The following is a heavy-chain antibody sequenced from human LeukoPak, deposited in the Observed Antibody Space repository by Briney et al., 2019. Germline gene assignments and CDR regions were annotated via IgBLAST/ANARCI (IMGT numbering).Heavy chain of an antibody. CDR2: VNYRGTP. D-gene: IGHD3-10*01. V-gene: IGHV4-39*07. Sequence: SETLSLTCTVSGDSIGSTTTYYWGWIRQPPGKGLDWIGNVNYRGTPHYNPSLTSRVTMSLDTSKNHFSLKLSSVTAADTAIYYCARALSGYGSGKCHFDSWGQGTLVTVPS. CDR3: ARALSGYGSGKCHFDS. J-gene: IGHJ4*02. CDR1: GDSIGSTTTYY.